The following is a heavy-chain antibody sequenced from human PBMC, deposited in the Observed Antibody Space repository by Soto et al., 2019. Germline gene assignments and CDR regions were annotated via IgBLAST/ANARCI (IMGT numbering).Heavy chain of an antibody. Sequence: PSETLSLTCAVSGGSISSCGYSWSWLRQPPGKGLEWIGYIYYSGSTNYNPSLKSRVTISVDTSKYQFSLKLSSVTAADTAVYYCARLRTVTTFFSSAFDIWGQGTMVTVSS. J-gene: IGHJ3*02. CDR3: ARLRTVTTFFSSAFDI. V-gene: IGHV4-61*08. CDR2: IYYSGST. CDR1: GGSISSCGYS. D-gene: IGHD4-17*01.